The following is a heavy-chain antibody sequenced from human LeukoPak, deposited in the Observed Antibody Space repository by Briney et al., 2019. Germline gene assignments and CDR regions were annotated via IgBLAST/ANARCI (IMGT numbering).Heavy chain of an antibody. Sequence: SETLSLTCTVSGGSISSGGYYWSWIRQHPGKGLEWIGYIYYSGSTYYNPSLKSRVTISVDTSENQFSLKLSSVTAADTAVYYCARELVVPAATRVYYYMDVRGKGTTVTVSS. D-gene: IGHD2-2*01. CDR1: GGSISSGGYY. J-gene: IGHJ6*03. V-gene: IGHV4-31*03. CDR2: IYYSGST. CDR3: ARELVVPAATRVYYYMDV.